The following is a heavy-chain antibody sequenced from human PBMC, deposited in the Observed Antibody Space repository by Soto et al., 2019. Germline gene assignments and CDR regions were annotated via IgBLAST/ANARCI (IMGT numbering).Heavy chain of an antibody. CDR1: GFTFSSYA. J-gene: IGHJ4*02. CDR2: ISYDGSNK. Sequence: QVQLVESGGGVVQPGRSLRLSCVASGFTFSSYAIHWVRQAPGKGLEWVAVISYDGSNKYYSDSVKGRFTISRDNSKNTLYMQMHSLRAEDTAVYYCAKGEDSYGKIDYWGQGTQVTVSS. V-gene: IGHV3-30*18. CDR3: AKGEDSYGKIDY. D-gene: IGHD5-18*01.